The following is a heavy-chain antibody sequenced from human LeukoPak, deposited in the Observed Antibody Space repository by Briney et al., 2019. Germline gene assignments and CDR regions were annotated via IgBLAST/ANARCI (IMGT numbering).Heavy chain of an antibody. CDR1: GYNFTNYA. J-gene: IGHJ4*02. CDR3: AREVGIRGHFDY. CDR2: INAAIGNT. Sequence: ASVKVSCKASGYNFTNYALHWVRQAPGQGLEWMGWINAAIGNTKYSQKFQDRVTITRDTSASTVYMELSGLRSEDTAVYYCAREVGIRGHFDYWGRGTPVTVSS. D-gene: IGHD1-26*01. V-gene: IGHV1-3*01.